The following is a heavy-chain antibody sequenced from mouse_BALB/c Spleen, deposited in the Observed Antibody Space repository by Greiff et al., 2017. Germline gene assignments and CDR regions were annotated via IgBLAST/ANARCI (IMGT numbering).Heavy chain of an antibody. D-gene: IGHD4-1*01. CDR1: GFTFSSYG. CDR3: PRRSLGPLFDY. CDR2: ISSGGSYT. J-gene: IGHJ2*01. Sequence: EVKLQESGGDLVKPGGSLKLSCAASGFTFSSYGMSWVRQTPDKRLEWVATISSGGSYTYYPDSVKGRFTISRDNAKNTLYLQMSSLKSEDTAMYYCPRRSLGPLFDYWGQGTTLTVSS. V-gene: IGHV5-6*02.